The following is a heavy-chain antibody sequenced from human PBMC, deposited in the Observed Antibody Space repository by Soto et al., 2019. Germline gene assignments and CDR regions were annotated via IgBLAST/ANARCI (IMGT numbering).Heavy chain of an antibody. J-gene: IGHJ4*02. V-gene: IGHV5-10-1*01. CDR3: ARHGAYTFSENFDF. Sequence: PGESLKISCKASGYNFGGYWISWVRQTPGKGLEWMGRIDPTDSSSNYNPSFEGHVTVSAEKSISTAYLEWSSLKTSDTAIYYCARHGAYTFSENFDFWGQGTLVTVSS. CDR2: IDPTDSSS. D-gene: IGHD3-10*01. CDR1: GYNFGGYW.